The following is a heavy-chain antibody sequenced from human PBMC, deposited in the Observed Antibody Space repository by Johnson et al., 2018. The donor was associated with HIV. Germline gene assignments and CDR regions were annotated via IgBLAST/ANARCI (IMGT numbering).Heavy chain of an antibody. CDR3: ARDSVILVDGAFDI. Sequence: VQLVESGGGVVQPGRSLRLSCAAPGFTFSSYWMSWVRQAPGKGLEWVDNIKQDGSEKYYVDSVKGRFTISRDNAKNSLYLQMNSLRAEDTAVYYCARDSVILVDGAFDIWGQGTMVTVSS. CDR2: IKQDGSEK. V-gene: IGHV3-7*03. J-gene: IGHJ3*02. D-gene: IGHD2-15*01. CDR1: GFTFSSYW.